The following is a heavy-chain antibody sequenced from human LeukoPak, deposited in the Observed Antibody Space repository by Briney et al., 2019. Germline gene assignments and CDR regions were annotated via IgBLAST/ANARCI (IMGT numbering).Heavy chain of an antibody. CDR2: ISPYNGNT. Sequence: ASVKVSCKASGYTFTSYGISWVRQAPGQGLEWMGWISPYNGNTNYAQKFQGRVTMTTDTSTSTAYMELRSLRSDDTAVYYCARDSTYDYVWGSYRYPFDYWGQGTLVTVSS. J-gene: IGHJ4*02. V-gene: IGHV1-18*01. D-gene: IGHD3-16*02. CDR1: GYTFTSYG. CDR3: ARDSTYDYVWGSYRYPFDY.